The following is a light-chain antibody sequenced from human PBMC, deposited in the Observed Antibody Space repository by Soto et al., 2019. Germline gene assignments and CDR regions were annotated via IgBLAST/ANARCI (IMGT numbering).Light chain of an antibody. Sequence: QSALTQPRSVSGSPGQSVTISCTGTSSDIGTYNSVSWYQQHPGKAPRFIIYDATRRPSGVPDRFSGSKSGNTASLTISGLQAEDEADYSCCSYAGNYIYVFGTGTKLTVL. J-gene: IGLJ1*01. CDR3: CSYAGNYIYV. V-gene: IGLV2-11*01. CDR1: SSDIGTYNS. CDR2: DAT.